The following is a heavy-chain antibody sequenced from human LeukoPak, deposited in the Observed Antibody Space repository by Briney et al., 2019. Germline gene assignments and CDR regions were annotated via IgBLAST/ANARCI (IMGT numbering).Heavy chain of an antibody. D-gene: IGHD3-10*01. CDR2: IYYSGST. V-gene: IGHV4-59*08. Sequence: SETLSLTCTVSGGSISSYCWSWIRQPPGKGLEWIGYIYYSGSTNYNPSLKSRVTISVDTSKNQFSLKLSSVTAADTAVYYCARSSTLPGSGVEVRYYFDYWGQGTLVTVSS. CDR3: ARSSTLPGSGVEVRYYFDY. CDR1: GGSISSYC. J-gene: IGHJ4*02.